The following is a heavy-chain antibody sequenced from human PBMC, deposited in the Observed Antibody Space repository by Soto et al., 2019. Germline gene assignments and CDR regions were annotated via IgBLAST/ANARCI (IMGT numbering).Heavy chain of an antibody. J-gene: IGHJ4*02. CDR3: TRESGGATHFDYFDY. CDR1: GYSFSSHG. CDR2: ISVYNGNT. D-gene: IGHD3-10*01. V-gene: IGHV1-18*01. Sequence: QVQMVQSGAEVKEPGASVKVSCKASGYSFSSHGLSWVRQAPGQGLEWMGWISVYNGNTKYAQKFQDRVTLTRDTSTITAYMELRSLRSDDTAVYFCTRESGGATHFDYFDYWGQGTLVTVSS.